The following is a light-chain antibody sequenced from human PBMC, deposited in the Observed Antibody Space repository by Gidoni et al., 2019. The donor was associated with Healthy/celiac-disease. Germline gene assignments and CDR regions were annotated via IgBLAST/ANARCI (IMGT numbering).Light chain of an antibody. J-gene: IGKJ5*01. V-gene: IGKV1-39*01. CDR1: QRISSY. CDR2: AAS. Sequence: DIQMTQSPSSLSASVGDRVTITCRASQRISSYLHWYQQKTGKAPKLLIYAASSLQSGVPSRFSGSGSGTDFTLTISSLQPEDFETYYCQQSYSTPQGTCXXXTRLEIK. CDR3: QQSYSTPQGT.